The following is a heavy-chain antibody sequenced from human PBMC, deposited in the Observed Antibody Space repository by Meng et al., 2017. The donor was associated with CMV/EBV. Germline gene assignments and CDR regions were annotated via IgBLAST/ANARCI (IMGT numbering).Heavy chain of an antibody. CDR1: GGPTSSSSYY. Sequence: GSLRLSCTVSGGPTSSSSYYWGWIRQPPGKGLEWIGSIYYSGSTYYNPSLKSRVTISVDTSKNQFSLKLSSVTAADTAVYYCARLATIAVAGTSYYYYYGMDVWGQGTTVTVSS. CDR2: IYYSGST. J-gene: IGHJ6*02. D-gene: IGHD6-19*01. V-gene: IGHV4-39*01. CDR3: ARLATIAVAGTSYYYYYGMDV.